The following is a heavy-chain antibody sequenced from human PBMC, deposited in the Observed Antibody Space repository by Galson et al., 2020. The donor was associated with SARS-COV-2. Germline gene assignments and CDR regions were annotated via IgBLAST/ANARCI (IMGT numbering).Heavy chain of an antibody. CDR2: IVVGSGKT. D-gene: IGHD6-6*01. Sequence: SVKVSCKTSGFTITSSAVQWVRQARGQRLAWIGWIVVGSGKTNYAQKFQERVTITRDMSTSTAYMELSSLRYEDAAVYYCAAFVARPVYWGQGTLVTVSS. CDR3: AAFVARPVY. V-gene: IGHV1-58*01. CDR1: GFTITSSA. J-gene: IGHJ4*02.